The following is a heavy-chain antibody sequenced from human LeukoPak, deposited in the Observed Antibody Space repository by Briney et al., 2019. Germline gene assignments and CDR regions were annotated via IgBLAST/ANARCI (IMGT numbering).Heavy chain of an antibody. CDR1: GGSISSYY. CDR3: ASLDYYGSYAFDI. CDR2: IYYSGCT. J-gene: IGHJ3*02. Sequence: SETLSLTCTVSGGSISSYYWSWIRQPPGKGLEWIGYIYYSGCTNYNPSLKSRVTISVDTSKNQFSLKLSSVTAADTAVYYCASLDYYGSYAFDIWGQGTMVTVSS. V-gene: IGHV4-59*08. D-gene: IGHD3-10*01.